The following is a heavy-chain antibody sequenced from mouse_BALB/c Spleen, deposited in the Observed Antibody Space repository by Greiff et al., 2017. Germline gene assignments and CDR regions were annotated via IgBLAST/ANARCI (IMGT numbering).Heavy chain of an antibody. CDR1: GFTFSSYA. V-gene: IGHV5-6-5*01. J-gene: IGHJ3*01. CDR2: ISSGGST. CDR3: ARERGYYDYDGFAY. D-gene: IGHD2-4*01. Sequence: KLVESGGGLVKPGGSLKLSCAASGFTFSSYAMSWVRQTPEKRLEWVASISSGGSTYYPDSVKGRFTISRDNARNILYLQMSSLRSEDTAMYYCARERGYYDYDGFAYWGQGTLVTVSA.